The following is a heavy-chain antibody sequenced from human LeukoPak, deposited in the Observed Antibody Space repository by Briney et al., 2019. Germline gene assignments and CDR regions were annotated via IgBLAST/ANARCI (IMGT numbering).Heavy chain of an antibody. CDR3: ARGGALRYFEWFSAY. CDR2: MNPSGDTT. V-gene: IGHV1-46*01. CDR1: GYNFTNYY. D-gene: IGHD3-9*01. J-gene: IGHJ4*02. Sequence: GASVKVSCKASGYNFTNYYMHWVRQAPGHGLEWMGIMNPSGDTTTYAEKFQGRITMTRDTSTSTVDMELSSLRSEDTAVYYCARGGALRYFEWFSAYWGQGTLVTVSS.